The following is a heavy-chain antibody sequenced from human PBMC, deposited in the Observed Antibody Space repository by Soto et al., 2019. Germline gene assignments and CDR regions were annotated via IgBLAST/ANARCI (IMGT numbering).Heavy chain of an antibody. D-gene: IGHD2-21*01. CDR2: IDSNRAGGAA. CDR3: TTGTVCSGDCYSAVFDY. CDR1: GFTHAW. V-gene: IGHV3-15*04. J-gene: IGHJ4*02. Sequence: EVQLVESGGGLVKPGESLRLSCAASGFTHAWMSWVRQAPGKGLEWVGRIDSNRAGGAADYAAPVRGRFTISRDDSKNTGYPQMNGLRTEDTAVEYWTTGTVCSGDCYSAVFDYWGQGTLGTVSS.